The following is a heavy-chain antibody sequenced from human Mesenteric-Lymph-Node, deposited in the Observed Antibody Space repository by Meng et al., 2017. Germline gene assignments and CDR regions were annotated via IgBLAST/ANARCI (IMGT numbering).Heavy chain of an antibody. D-gene: IGHD6-13*01. Sequence: QVQLQESGPGLAKPSETLSLTFAVSGGSISSINWWTWVRQPPGKGLEWIGEIYHSGSTNYNPSLKSRVTISVDKSKNQFSLKLSSVTAADTAVYYCARVAAAGNEWFDPWGQGTLVTVSS. V-gene: IGHV4-4*02. CDR1: GGSISSINW. CDR2: IYHSGST. J-gene: IGHJ5*02. CDR3: ARVAAAGNEWFDP.